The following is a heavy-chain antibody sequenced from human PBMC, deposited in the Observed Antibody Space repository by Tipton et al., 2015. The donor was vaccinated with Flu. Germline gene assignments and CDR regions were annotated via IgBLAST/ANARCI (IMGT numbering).Heavy chain of an antibody. CDR3: ARVGRELLNAFDI. V-gene: IGHV4-39*07. Sequence: TLSLTCTVSGGSISSGSYYRSWIRQPPGKGLEWIGEINHSGSTNYNPSLKSRVTISVDTSKNQFSLKLSSVTAADTAVYYCARVGRELLNAFDIWGQGTMVTVSS. CDR1: GGSISSGSYY. CDR2: INHSGST. J-gene: IGHJ3*02. D-gene: IGHD1-26*01.